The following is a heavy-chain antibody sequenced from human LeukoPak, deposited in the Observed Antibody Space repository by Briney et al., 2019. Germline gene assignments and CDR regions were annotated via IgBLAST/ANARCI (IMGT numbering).Heavy chain of an antibody. CDR2: ISGSGGST. CDR3: AKPRRMIVVSGAFDI. Sequence: GGSLRLSCAASGFTFSSYAMSWVRQAPGKGLEWVSAISGSGGSTYYADPVKGRFTISRDNSKNTLYLQMNSLRAEDTAVYYCAKPRRMIVVSGAFDIWGQETMVTVSS. J-gene: IGHJ3*02. V-gene: IGHV3-23*01. CDR1: GFTFSSYA. D-gene: IGHD3-22*01.